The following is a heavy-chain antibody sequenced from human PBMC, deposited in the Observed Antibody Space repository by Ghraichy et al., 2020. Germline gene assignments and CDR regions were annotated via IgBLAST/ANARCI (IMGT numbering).Heavy chain of an antibody. CDR2: ISSSSSTI. CDR1: GFIFSSYS. V-gene: IGHV3-48*02. Sequence: GGSLRLSCAASGFIFSSYSMNWVRQAPGKGLEWVSYISSSSSTIYYADSVKGRFTISRDNAKNSLYLQMNSLRDEDTAVYYCASYCGGDCSDRSDYCGQGPLVTVSP. J-gene: IGHJ4*02. CDR3: ASYCGGDCSDRSDY. D-gene: IGHD2-21*02.